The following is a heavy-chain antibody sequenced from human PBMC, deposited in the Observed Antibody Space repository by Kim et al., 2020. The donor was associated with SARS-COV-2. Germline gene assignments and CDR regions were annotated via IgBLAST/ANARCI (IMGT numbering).Heavy chain of an antibody. CDR1: GFTISDHY. CDR2: IYSGGSA. D-gene: IGHD3-16*01. CDR3: ERDLGDY. Sequence: GGSLRLSCAVSGFTISDHYLTWVRQAPGKGLEWVSVIYSGGSAFYANSVKGRFTISRDNSKNTLYLQMNSLRAEDTAVYYCERDLGDYWGQGTLVTVSS. V-gene: IGHV3-66*01. J-gene: IGHJ4*02.